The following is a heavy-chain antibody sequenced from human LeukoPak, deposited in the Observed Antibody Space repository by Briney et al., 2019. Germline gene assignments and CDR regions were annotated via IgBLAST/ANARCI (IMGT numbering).Heavy chain of an antibody. V-gene: IGHV4-31*11. CDR1: GGSFSGYY. CDR2: IYYSGST. J-gene: IGHJ4*02. Sequence: SETPSLTCAVYGGSFSGYYGSWIRQHPGKGLEWIGYIYYSGSTYYNPSLKSRVTISVDTSKNQFSLKLSSVTAADTAVYYCARMTTVTKQNFDYWGQGTLVTVSS. D-gene: IGHD4-17*01. CDR3: ARMTTVTKQNFDY.